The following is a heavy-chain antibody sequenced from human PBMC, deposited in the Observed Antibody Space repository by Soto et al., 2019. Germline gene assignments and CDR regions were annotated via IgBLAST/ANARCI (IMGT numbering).Heavy chain of an antibody. D-gene: IGHD1-26*01. CDR3: AAPAEGATTGSGFDN. CDR1: GFTFTSSA. V-gene: IGHV1-58*01. Sequence: QMQLVQSGPEVKKPGTSVKVSCKASGFTFTSSAVPWARQARGQRLEWRGWIVVGSGKTNHAQKVQERVPITRDMSTSTAYLELGSMRSEDAAVYYCAAPAEGATTGSGFDNWGQGTMVTVSS. CDR2: IVVGSGKT. J-gene: IGHJ3*02.